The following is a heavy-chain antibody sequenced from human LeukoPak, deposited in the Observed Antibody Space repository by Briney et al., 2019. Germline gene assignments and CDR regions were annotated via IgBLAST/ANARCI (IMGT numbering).Heavy chain of an antibody. CDR1: GYTFTGYY. CDR2: INPNSGGT. Sequence: GASVKVSCKASGYTFTGYYMHWVRQAPGQGLEWMGWINPNSGGTNYAQKFQGRVTMTRDTSISTAYMELSRLRSDDTAVYYCARTDVEMATISYFNYWGQGTLVTVSS. CDR3: ARTDVEMATISYFNY. V-gene: IGHV1-2*02. D-gene: IGHD5-24*01. J-gene: IGHJ4*02.